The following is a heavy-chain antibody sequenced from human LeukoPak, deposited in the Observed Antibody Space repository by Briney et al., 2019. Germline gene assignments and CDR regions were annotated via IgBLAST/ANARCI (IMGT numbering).Heavy chain of an antibody. CDR1: GFTFSNYW. CDR2: IKQDGSEK. CDR3: ASTYSSSWYGVYYFDY. V-gene: IGHV3-7*01. D-gene: IGHD6-13*01. Sequence: LPGGSLRLSCVASGFTFSNYWMSWVRQAPGKGLEWVANIKQDGSEKYYVDSVKGRFTISRDNAKNSLYLQMNSLRAEDTAVYYCASTYSSSWYGVYYFDYWGQGTLVTVSS. J-gene: IGHJ4*02.